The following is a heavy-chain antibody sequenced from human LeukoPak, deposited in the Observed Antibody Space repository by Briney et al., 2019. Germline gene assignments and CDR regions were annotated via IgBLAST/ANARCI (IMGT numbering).Heavy chain of an antibody. CDR2: INPNSGGT. J-gene: IGHJ5*02. V-gene: IGHV1-2*02. CDR3: ARDGGIVAVPAANWFDP. Sequence: ASVKVSCKASGYSFIGYYMHWVRQAPGQGLEWLGWINPNSGGTNYAQKFQGRVTMTRDTSISTVYMELNRLRSDDTAVYYCARDGGIVAVPAANWFDPWGQETLVTVSS. D-gene: IGHD2-2*01. CDR1: GYSFIGYY.